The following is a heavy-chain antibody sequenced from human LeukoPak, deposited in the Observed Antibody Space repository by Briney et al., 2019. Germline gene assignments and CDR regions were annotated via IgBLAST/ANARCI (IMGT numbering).Heavy chain of an antibody. V-gene: IGHV3-20*04. CDR2: INWNGGIT. CDR3: ARDRSEVDY. CDR1: GFTLEHYG. J-gene: IGHJ4*02. Sequence: GGSLRLSCEASGFTLEHYGMSWVRQAPGKGVEWVAGINWNGGITGYADSVKGRFTISRDNAKNSLYPQMNSLRAEDTAVYYCARDRSEVDYWGQGTLVTVSS.